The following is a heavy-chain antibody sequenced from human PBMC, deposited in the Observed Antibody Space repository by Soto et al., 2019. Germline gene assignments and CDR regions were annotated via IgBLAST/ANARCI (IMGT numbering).Heavy chain of an antibody. Sequence: GGSLRLSCAASGFTFDDYTMHWVRQAPGKGLEWVSLISWDGGSTYYADSVKGRFTISRDNSKNSLYLQMNSLRTEDTALYYCAKAGERYFIGGSMDVWGQGTTVTVSS. V-gene: IGHV3-43*01. J-gene: IGHJ6*02. CDR2: ISWDGGST. CDR1: GFTFDDYT. D-gene: IGHD3-16*01. CDR3: AKAGERYFIGGSMDV.